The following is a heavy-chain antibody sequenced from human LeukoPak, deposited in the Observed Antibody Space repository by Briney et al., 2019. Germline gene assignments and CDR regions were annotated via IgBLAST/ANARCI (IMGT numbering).Heavy chain of an antibody. J-gene: IGHJ4*02. V-gene: IGHV1-8*01. CDR1: GYTFTSYD. CDR2: MNPNSGNT. Sequence: ASVKVSCKASGYTFTSYDINWVRQATGQGLEWMGWMNPNSGNTGYAQKFQGRVTMTRNTSISTAYMELSSLRSEDTAVYYCARTRNPGQLWLPYFDYWGQGTLVTVSS. CDR3: ARTRNPGQLWLPYFDY. D-gene: IGHD5-18*01.